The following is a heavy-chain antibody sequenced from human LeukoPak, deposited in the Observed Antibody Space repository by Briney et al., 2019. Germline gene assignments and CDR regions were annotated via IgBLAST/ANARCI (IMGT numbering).Heavy chain of an antibody. V-gene: IGHV3-11*04. D-gene: IGHD6-13*01. CDR3: ARDGGSSFYFLY. J-gene: IGHJ4*02. Sequence: PGGSLRLSCAASGFTFSNYYMSWIRQAPGKGLEWVSYISYNGNTKYYADSVKGRFTISRDNAKNTLYLQMNSLRAGDTTVYYCARDGGSSFYFLYWGEGGLVIV. CDR1: GFTFSNYY. CDR2: ISYNGNTK.